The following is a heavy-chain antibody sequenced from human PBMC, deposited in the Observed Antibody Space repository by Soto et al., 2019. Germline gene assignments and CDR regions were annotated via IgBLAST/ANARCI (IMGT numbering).Heavy chain of an antibody. CDR3: ARQDSGSYSYYYYGMDV. J-gene: IGHJ6*02. CDR2: IYPGDSDT. V-gene: IGHV5-51*01. Sequence: GESLKISCKGSGYSFTSYWIGWVRQMPRKGLEWMGIIYPGDSDTRYSPSFQGQVTISADKSISTAYLQWSSLKASDTAMYYCARQDSGSYSYYYYGMDVWGQGTTVTVSS. D-gene: IGHD1-26*01. CDR1: GYSFTSYW.